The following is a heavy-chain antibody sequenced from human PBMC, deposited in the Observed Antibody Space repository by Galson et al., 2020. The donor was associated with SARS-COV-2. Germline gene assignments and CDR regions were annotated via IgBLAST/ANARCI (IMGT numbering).Heavy chain of an antibody. CDR2: VNPNSGGT. CDR1: GYIFTASL. CDR3: ARTRSYDY. Sequence: ASVKVSCKASGYIFTASLIHWVRQAPGQGLEWMGWVNPNSGGTNYAQKFQGRVTMTRDTSISTAYLELSSLTSDDTAVYFCARTRSYDYWGQGTQLTVS. V-gene: IGHV1-2*02. J-gene: IGHJ4*02.